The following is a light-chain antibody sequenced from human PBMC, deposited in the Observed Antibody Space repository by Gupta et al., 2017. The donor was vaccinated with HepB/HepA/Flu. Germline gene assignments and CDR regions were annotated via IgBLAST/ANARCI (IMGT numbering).Light chain of an antibody. J-gene: IGLJ2*01. CDR3: NSRDSSGYHVV. CDR1: SLRSYY. CDR2: SKN. Sequence: SSELSQDPAVSVALGKTVRITCQGDSLRSYYASRYKQKTGQAPLLVIYSKNNRPSGIPDRFSGYSSVNTASLTITGAQAEDEADDYCNSRDSSGYHVVFSGGTKLTVL. V-gene: IGLV3-19*01.